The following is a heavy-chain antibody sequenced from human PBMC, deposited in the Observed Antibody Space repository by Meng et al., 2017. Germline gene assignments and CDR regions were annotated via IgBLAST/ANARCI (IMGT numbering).Heavy chain of an antibody. Sequence: GGSLRLSCAASGFTFSSYGMHWVRQAPGKGLEWVAVIWYDGSNKYYADSVKGRFTISRDNSKNTLYLQMNSLRAEDTAVYYCARTEEQWLEIDYWGRGTLVTVSS. V-gene: IGHV3-33*01. CDR1: GFTFSSYG. CDR2: IWYDGSNK. CDR3: ARTEEQWLEIDY. D-gene: IGHD6-19*01. J-gene: IGHJ4*02.